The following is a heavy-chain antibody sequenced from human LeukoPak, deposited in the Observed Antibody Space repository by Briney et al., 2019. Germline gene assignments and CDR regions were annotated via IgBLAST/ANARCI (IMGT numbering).Heavy chain of an antibody. CDR1: GYTFTGYY. Sequence: ASVKVSCKASGYTFTGYYMHWVRQAPGQGLEWMGWINPNSGGTNYAQKFKGRVTMTRDTSINTAYMELSRLRSDDTAVYYCARDGYCSSTSCLSWFDPWGQGTLVTVSS. D-gene: IGHD2-2*01. CDR3: ARDGYCSSTSCLSWFDP. CDR2: INPNSGGT. J-gene: IGHJ5*02. V-gene: IGHV1-2*02.